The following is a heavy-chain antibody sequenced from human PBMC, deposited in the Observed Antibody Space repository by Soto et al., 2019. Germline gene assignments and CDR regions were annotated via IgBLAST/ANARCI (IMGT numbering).Heavy chain of an antibody. V-gene: IGHV3-9*01. CDR2: ISWNSGSI. Sequence: GGSLRLSCAASGFTFDDYAMHWVRQAPGKGLEWVSGISWNSGSIGYADSVKGRFTISRDNAKKSLYLQMNSLRAEDTALYYSAKEVPSSSWYSGYFDYWGQGTLVTVSS. D-gene: IGHD6-13*01. CDR1: GFTFDDYA. CDR3: AKEVPSSSWYSGYFDY. J-gene: IGHJ4*02.